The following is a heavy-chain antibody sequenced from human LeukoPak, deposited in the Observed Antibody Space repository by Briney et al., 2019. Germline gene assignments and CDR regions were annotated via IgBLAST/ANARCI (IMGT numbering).Heavy chain of an antibody. CDR3: ARGLVGTTGEQNWFDP. V-gene: IGHV4-4*07. J-gene: IGHJ5*02. CDR1: GGSISTYY. CDR2: VHTSGST. Sequence: SETLSLTCTVSGGSISTYYWSRIRQPAGKGLEWIGRVHTSGSTNYNPSLKSRVTISVDNSKKQFSLKLSSVTAADTAVYYCARGLVGTTGEQNWFDPWGQGTLVTVSS. D-gene: IGHD1-26*01.